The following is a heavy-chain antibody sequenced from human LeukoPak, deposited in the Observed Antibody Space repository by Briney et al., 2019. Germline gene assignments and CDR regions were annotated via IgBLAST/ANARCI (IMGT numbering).Heavy chain of an antibody. D-gene: IGHD3-16*01. CDR2: ITGGSTTI. CDR3: ARDPEWGALDY. Sequence: PGGSLRLSCAASGFTFRSYNMNWVRQAPGKGLEWVSYITGGSTTIYYADSVKGRFTISRDNAKNSLYLQMNSLRAEDTAVYYCARDPEWGALDYWGLGTLVTVSS. CDR1: GFTFRSYN. V-gene: IGHV3-48*01. J-gene: IGHJ4*02.